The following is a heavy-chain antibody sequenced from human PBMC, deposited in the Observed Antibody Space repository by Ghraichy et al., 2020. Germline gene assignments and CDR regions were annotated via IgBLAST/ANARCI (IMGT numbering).Heavy chain of an antibody. V-gene: IGHV3-23*01. CDR1: GFTFSSYA. D-gene: IGHD2-21*02. J-gene: IGHJ4*02. CDR3: ARAYCGADCYSRPFDY. Sequence: GGSLRLSCAASGFTFSSYAMSWVRQAPGKGLEWVSAISGTGGSTYYADSVKGRFTISRDNSKNTLYLQMNSLRAEDTAVYYCARAYCGADCYSRPFDYWGQGILVTVSS. CDR2: ISGTGGST.